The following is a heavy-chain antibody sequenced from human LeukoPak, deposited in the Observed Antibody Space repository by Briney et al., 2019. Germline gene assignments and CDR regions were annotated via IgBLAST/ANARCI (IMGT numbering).Heavy chain of an antibody. CDR2: IWYNGGNK. CDR1: GFTFSTYG. D-gene: IGHD1-26*01. CDR3: AREEWALQKGAFDI. J-gene: IGHJ3*02. V-gene: IGHV3-33*01. Sequence: GGPLRLCCAASGFTFSTYGMHGVRQAPGKGLEWVAIIWYNGGNKDYADSVKGRFTISRDNSKNTLYLQMNSRRAEDTAVYYCAREEWALQKGAFDIWGQGTLVTVSS.